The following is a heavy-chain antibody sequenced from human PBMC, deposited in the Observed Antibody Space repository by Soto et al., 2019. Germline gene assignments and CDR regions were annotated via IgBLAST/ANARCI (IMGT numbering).Heavy chain of an antibody. CDR3: ARDHRYDSSGYYYGLGFDY. D-gene: IGHD3-22*01. V-gene: IGHV3-33*01. Sequence: QVQLVESGGGVVQPGRSLRLSCAASGFTFSSYGMHWVRQAPGKGLEWVAVIWYDGSNKYYADSVKGRFTISRDNSKNTLYLQMNSQRAEDTAVYYCARDHRYDSSGYYYGLGFDYWGQGALVTVSS. J-gene: IGHJ4*02. CDR2: IWYDGSNK. CDR1: GFTFSSYG.